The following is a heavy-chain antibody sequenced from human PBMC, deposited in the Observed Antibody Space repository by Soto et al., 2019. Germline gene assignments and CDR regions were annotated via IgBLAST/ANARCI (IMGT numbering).Heavy chain of an antibody. J-gene: IGHJ3*02. D-gene: IGHD3-22*01. V-gene: IGHV3-73*01. CDR1: GFTFSGSA. Sequence: GGSLRLSCAASGFTFSGSAMHWVRQASGKGLEWVGRIRSKANSYATAYAASVKGRFTISRDDSKNTAYLQMNSLKTEDTAVYYCTRHVDYYDSTVAFDIWGQGTMVTVSS. CDR3: TRHVDYYDSTVAFDI. CDR2: IRSKANSYAT.